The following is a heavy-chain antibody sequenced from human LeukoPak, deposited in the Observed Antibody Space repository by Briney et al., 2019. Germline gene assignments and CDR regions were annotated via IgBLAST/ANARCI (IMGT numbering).Heavy chain of an antibody. D-gene: IGHD1-26*01. J-gene: IGHJ4*02. Sequence: KPSETLSLTCAVYGGSFSGYYWSWICQPPGKGLEWIGEINHSGSTNYNPSLKSRVTISVDTSKNQFSLKLSSVTAADTAVYYCARNVGAFDYWGQGTLVTVSS. CDR2: INHSGST. CDR3: ARNVGAFDY. V-gene: IGHV4-34*01. CDR1: GGSFSGYY.